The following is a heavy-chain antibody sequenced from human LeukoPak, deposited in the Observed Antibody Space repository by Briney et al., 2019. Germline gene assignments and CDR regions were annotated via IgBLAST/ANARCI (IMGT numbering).Heavy chain of an antibody. CDR2: INPNSGGP. V-gene: IGHV1-2*02. CDR1: GYTFTTYY. J-gene: IGHJ3*02. Sequence: GASVKVSCKASGYTFTTYYIHWVRQAPGQRFEWMGWINPNSGGPKYAQVFQGRVTMTRDTSFSTAYMELSSLTSDDTAVYYCTRGSDRTHSDLAFDTWGQGTVVTVSS. CDR3: TRGSDRTHSDLAFDT.